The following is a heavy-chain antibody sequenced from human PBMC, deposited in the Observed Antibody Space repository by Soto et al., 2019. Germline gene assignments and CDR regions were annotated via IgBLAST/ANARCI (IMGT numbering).Heavy chain of an antibody. CDR1: GFTFSNYW. CDR3: AREADAFDI. J-gene: IGHJ3*02. Sequence: GSLRLSWAASGFTFSNYWMSWVRQAPGKGLEWVANIKQDGSEKNYLDSVKGRFTISRDYAKNSLYLQMNSLRVEDTAVYYCAREADAFDIWGQGTMVTVSS. CDR2: IKQDGSEK. V-gene: IGHV3-7*03.